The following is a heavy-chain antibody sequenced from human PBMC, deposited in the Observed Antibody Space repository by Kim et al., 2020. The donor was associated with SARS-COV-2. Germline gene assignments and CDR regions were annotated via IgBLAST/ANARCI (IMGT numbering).Heavy chain of an antibody. CDR3: ARPPYYYGSGSMGYYYGMDV. V-gene: IGHV1-69*13. J-gene: IGHJ6*02. CDR2: IIPIFGTA. D-gene: IGHD3-10*01. Sequence: SVKVSCKASGGTFSSYAISWVRQAPGQGLEWMGGIIPIFGTANYAQKFQGRVTITADESTSTAYMELSSLRSEDTAVYYCARPPYYYGSGSMGYYYGMDVWGQGTTVTVSS. CDR1: GGTFSSYA.